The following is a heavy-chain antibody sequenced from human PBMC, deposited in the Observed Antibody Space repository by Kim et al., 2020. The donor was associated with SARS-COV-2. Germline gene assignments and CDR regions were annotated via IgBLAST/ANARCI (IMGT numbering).Heavy chain of an antibody. CDR1: GGSISSSSYY. CDR2: IYYSGST. V-gene: IGHV4-39*01. Sequence: SETLSLTCTVSGGSISSSSYYWGWIRQPPGKGLEWIGSIYYSGSTYYNPSLKSRVTISVDTSKNQFSLKLSSVTAADTAVYYCARSGIYSWYRYYYYGMDVWGQGTTVTVSS. J-gene: IGHJ6*02. CDR3: ARSGIYSWYRYYYYGMDV. D-gene: IGHD3-10*01.